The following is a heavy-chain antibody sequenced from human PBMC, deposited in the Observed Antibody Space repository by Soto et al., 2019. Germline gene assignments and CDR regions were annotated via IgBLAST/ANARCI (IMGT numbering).Heavy chain of an antibody. CDR2: ISGGSRTI. CDR3: ARDGRRGYDMDV. J-gene: IGHJ6*02. CDR1: GFTLSIHS. V-gene: IGHV3-48*02. Sequence: EVQLVESGGGLVQPGESLRLSCAASGFTLSIHSLNWVRQAPGKGLEWVSYISGGSRTIYYADSVKGRFTISRDNAKNSLYLQMNSLRDEDTALYYCARDGRRGYDMDVWGQGTTVTVSS. D-gene: IGHD1-1*01.